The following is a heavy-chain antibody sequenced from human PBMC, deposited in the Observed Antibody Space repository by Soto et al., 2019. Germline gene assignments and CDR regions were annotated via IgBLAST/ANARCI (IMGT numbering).Heavy chain of an antibody. D-gene: IGHD6-19*01. V-gene: IGHV3-23*01. J-gene: IGHJ4*02. Sequence: GGSLRLSCAASGLIFSNYKMHWVRQAPGKGLEWVSAICAGGGCAYYADSVKGRFTISRDNSKNTLYLQLNSLRADDAAIYYCARLSLPVPASGFWGQGALVTVSS. CDR2: ICAGGGCA. CDR1: GLIFSNYK. CDR3: ARLSLPVPASGF.